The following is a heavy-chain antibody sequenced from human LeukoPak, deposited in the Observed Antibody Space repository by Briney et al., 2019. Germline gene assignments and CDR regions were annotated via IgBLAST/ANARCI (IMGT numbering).Heavy chain of an antibody. CDR2: IYYSGST. V-gene: IGHV4-39*07. CDR3: AKTTYYYDSSGPHWFDP. D-gene: IGHD3-22*01. J-gene: IGHJ5*02. Sequence: SETLSLTCTVSGGSISSSSYYWGWIRQPPGKGLEWIGSIYYSGSTYYNPSLKSRVTISVDTSKNQFSLKLSSVTAADTAVYYCAKTTYYYDSSGPHWFDPWGQGTLVTVSS. CDR1: GGSISSSSYY.